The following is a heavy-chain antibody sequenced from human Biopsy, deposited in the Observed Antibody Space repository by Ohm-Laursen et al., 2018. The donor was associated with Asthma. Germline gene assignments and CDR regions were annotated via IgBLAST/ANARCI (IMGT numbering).Heavy chain of an antibody. CDR1: RFTFTKYA. CDR2: IYSGGGT. J-gene: IGHJ3*02. Sequence: GSPRLSCTATRFTFTKYAMSWVRQPPGKGLEWVSVIYSGGGTYYADSVQGRVTISRDNSKNTLSLQMNSLRAEDTAVYYCARAYGGSFFSGSFDIWGQGTMVTVSS. CDR3: ARAYGGSFFSGSFDI. D-gene: IGHD4-23*01. V-gene: IGHV3-53*01.